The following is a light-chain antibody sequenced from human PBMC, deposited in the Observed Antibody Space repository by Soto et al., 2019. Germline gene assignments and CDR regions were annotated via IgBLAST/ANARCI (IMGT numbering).Light chain of an antibody. Sequence: DIQMTQSPSSLSASVGDRVTITFRASQSIGRSLNWYQQKPGQAPKFLIYVASNLKSGVPSRFSGSGSGTDFTLTISGLQAEDFAVYYCQQYGSSPLTFGGGTKVDIK. CDR1: QSIGRS. V-gene: IGKV1-39*01. CDR3: QQYGSSPLT. J-gene: IGKJ4*01. CDR2: VAS.